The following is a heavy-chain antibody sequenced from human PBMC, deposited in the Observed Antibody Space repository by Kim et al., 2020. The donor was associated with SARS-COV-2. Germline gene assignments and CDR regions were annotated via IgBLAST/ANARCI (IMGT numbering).Heavy chain of an antibody. V-gene: IGHV4-34*01. CDR1: GGSFSGYY. CDR3: ARVLRYYYDSSGYYTFDY. CDR2: INHSGST. D-gene: IGHD3-22*01. J-gene: IGHJ4*02. Sequence: SETLSLTCAVYGGSFSGYYWSWIRQPPGKGLEWIGEINHSGSTNYNPSLKSRVTISVDTSKNQFSLKLSSVTAADTAVYYCARVLRYYYDSSGYYTFDYWGQGTLVTVSS.